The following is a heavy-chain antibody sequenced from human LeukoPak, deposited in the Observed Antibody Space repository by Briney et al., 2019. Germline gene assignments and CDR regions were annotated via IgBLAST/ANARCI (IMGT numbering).Heavy chain of an antibody. CDR2: ITYDGGNK. Sequence: PGGPLRLSCAASGFTFSSYGMHWVRQAPGKGLEWVAVITYDGGNKYHADSVKGRFTISRDDSKNTLYLQTNSLRAEDTAVYYCAKDRGSSSSAYGMDVWGQGTTVTVSS. CDR3: AKDRGSSSSAYGMDV. V-gene: IGHV3-30*18. D-gene: IGHD6-13*01. CDR1: GFTFSSYG. J-gene: IGHJ6*02.